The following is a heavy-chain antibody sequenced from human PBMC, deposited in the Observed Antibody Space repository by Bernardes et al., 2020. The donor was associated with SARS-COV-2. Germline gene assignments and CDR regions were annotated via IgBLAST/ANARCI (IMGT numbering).Heavy chain of an antibody. V-gene: IGHV3-9*01. CDR3: AKDIASIVVVTAIPDYYYGMDV. J-gene: IGHJ6*02. Sequence: GGSLRLSCAASGFTFDDYAMHWVRQAPGKGLEWVSGISWNSGSIGYADSVKGRFTISRDNAKNSLYLQMNSLRAEDTALYYCAKDIASIVVVTAIPDYYYGMDVWGQGTTVTVSS. CDR1: GFTFDDYA. CDR2: ISWNSGSI. D-gene: IGHD2-21*02.